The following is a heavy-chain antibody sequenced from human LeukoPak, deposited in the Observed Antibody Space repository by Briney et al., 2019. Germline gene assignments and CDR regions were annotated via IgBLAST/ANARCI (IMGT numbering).Heavy chain of an antibody. Sequence: SETLSLTCAVSGGSISSSNWWSWVRQPPGKGLGWIGEIYHSGSTNYNPSLKSRVTISVDKSKNQFSLKLSSVTAADTAVYYCARVPPTYGGDNEPYWGQGTLVTVSS. D-gene: IGHD4-23*01. J-gene: IGHJ4*02. CDR2: IYHSGST. CDR3: ARVPPTYGGDNEPY. V-gene: IGHV4-4*02. CDR1: GGSISSSNW.